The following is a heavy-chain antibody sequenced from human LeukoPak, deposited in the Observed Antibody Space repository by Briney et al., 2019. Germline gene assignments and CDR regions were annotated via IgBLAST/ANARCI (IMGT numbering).Heavy chain of an antibody. V-gene: IGHV6-1*01. J-gene: IGHJ3*02. CDR1: GDSVSSNSAA. CDR3: ARETGIAYSSSSGDAFDI. Sequence: SQTLSLTCAISGDSVSSNSAAWNWIRQSPSRGLEWLGRAYYRSKWYNDYAVSVKSRITINPDTSKNQFSLQLNSVTPEDTAVYYCARETGIAYSSSSGDAFDIWGQGTMVTVSS. CDR2: AYYRSKWYN. D-gene: IGHD6-6*01.